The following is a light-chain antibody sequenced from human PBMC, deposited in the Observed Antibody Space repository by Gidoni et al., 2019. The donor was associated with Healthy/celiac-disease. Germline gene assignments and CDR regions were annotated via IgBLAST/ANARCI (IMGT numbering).Light chain of an antibody. CDR2: AAS. CDR1: QGIRTD. CDR3: LQDYNYPWP. Sequence: AIQMTQSPSSLSASVGDRVTITCRASQGIRTDLGWFQQKPGKAPKLLIYAASSLQSGVPSRFSGSGSGTDFTLTIRSLQPEDFATYYCLQDYNYPWPFGQGTKVEIK. J-gene: IGKJ1*01. V-gene: IGKV1-6*01.